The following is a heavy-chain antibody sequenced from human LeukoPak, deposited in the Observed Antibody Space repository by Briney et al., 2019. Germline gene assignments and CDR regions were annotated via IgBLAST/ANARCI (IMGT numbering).Heavy chain of an antibody. J-gene: IGHJ3*02. CDR3: ARFYYDSSGYGFDS. Sequence: SETLSLTCTVSGGSISSYYWSWIRQPPGKGLEWIGYINHSGITNNNPSLKSRVTTSVDTSKNQFSLKLSSVTAADTAVYYCARFYYDSSGYGFDSWGQGTKVTDSS. CDR1: GGSISSYY. V-gene: IGHV4-59*01. CDR2: INHSGIT. D-gene: IGHD3-22*01.